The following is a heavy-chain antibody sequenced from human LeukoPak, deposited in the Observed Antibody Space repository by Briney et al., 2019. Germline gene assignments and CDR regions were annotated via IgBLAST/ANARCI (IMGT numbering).Heavy chain of an antibody. J-gene: IGHJ4*02. CDR2: FDPEDIET. CDR3: ATHSGTYFLY. D-gene: IGHD1-26*01. V-gene: IGHV1-24*01. CDR1: GYTLTQLS. Sequence: ASVKVSCKVSGYTLTQLSMHWVRQGPGKGLEWMGGFDPEDIETIYAQNFQGRGTMTEDTSTDTAYMELSSLTSDDTAVYYCATHSGTYFLYWGQGTLVTVSS.